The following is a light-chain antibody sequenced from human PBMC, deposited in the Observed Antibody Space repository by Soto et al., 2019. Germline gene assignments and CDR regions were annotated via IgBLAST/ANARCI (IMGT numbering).Light chain of an antibody. CDR1: SSDVGSYNR. CDR3: SSYTSSSTVV. J-gene: IGLJ2*01. V-gene: IGLV2-18*02. Sequence: QSALTQPPSVSGSPGQSVTISCTGTSSDVGSYNRVSWYQQPPGTAPKLRICEVSNRPSGVPDRFSASNSGNTASLTISGLQAEDDADYYCSSYTSSSTVVFGGGTKLTVL. CDR2: EVS.